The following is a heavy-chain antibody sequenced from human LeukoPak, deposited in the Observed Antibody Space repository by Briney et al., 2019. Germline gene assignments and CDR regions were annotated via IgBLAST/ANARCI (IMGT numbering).Heavy chain of an antibody. Sequence: SETLSLTCTDSGGSISSYYWSWIRQPPGKGLEWIGYIYYSGSTNYNPSLKSRVTISVDTSKNQFSLKLSSVTAADTAVYYCARGGYDSSGYPSDPKFDYWGQGTLVTVSS. V-gene: IGHV4-59*01. J-gene: IGHJ4*02. CDR2: IYYSGST. CDR1: GGSISSYY. D-gene: IGHD3-22*01. CDR3: ARGGYDSSGYPSDPKFDY.